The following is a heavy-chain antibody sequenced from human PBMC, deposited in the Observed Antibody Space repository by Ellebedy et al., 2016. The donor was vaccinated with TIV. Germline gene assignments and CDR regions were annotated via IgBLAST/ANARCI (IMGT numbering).Heavy chain of an antibody. CDR2: IYTSGST. J-gene: IGHJ4*02. V-gene: IGHV4-61*02. CDR1: GGSISSGGYY. Sequence: SETLSLXCTVSGGSISSGGYYWSWIRQPAGRGLEWIGRIYTSGSTKYNPSLNSRVTMSVDTSKNQFSLKLSSVTAADTAVYYCSRGPRASVRVGHWGQGSLVTVSS. CDR3: SRGPRASVRVGH. D-gene: IGHD3-16*01.